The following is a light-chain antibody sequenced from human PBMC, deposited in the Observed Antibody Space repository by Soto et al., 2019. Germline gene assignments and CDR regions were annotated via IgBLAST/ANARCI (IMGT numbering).Light chain of an antibody. J-gene: IGLJ1*01. Sequence: QSVLNQPLSVSGSHGQSVTISCTGTSSDVGGYNYVSWYQQHPGKAPKVMIYDVSKRPSGVPDRFSGSKSGNTASLTISGLQAEDEAYYYCCSYAGSPYVFGTGTKVTVL. V-gene: IGLV2-11*01. CDR2: DVS. CDR3: CSYAGSPYV. CDR1: SSDVGGYNY.